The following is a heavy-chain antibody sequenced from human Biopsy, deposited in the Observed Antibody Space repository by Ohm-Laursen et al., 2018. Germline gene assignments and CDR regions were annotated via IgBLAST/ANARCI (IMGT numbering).Heavy chain of an antibody. J-gene: IGHJ5*02. V-gene: IGHV4-34*01. D-gene: IGHD3-3*01. CDR3: ARTPRDSFWSGSYKRGLWFDP. CDR2: ISHTGST. Sequence: SDTLSLTCAVYNVSFSSFYWSWIRQPPGKGLEWIGEISHTGSTNYNPSLKSRVTISKDTSKSQFSLQLSSVTAADTAVYYCARTPRDSFWSGSYKRGLWFDPWGQGTLVTVSS. CDR1: NVSFSSFY.